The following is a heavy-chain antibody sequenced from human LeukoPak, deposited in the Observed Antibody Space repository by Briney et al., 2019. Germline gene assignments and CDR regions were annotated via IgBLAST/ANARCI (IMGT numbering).Heavy chain of an antibody. CDR2: IRYDGSNK. Sequence: GGSLRLSCAASGFTFSSYGMHWVRQAPGKGLEWVAFIRYDGSNKYYADSVKGRFTISRDNSKNTLYLQMNSLRAEDTAVYYCLGRQWGSGPPPSQGVYYDFWSGRSTAFDIWGQGTMVTVSS. CDR1: GFTFSSYG. V-gene: IGHV3-30*02. CDR3: LGRQWGSGPPPSQGVYYDFWSGRSTAFDI. J-gene: IGHJ3*02. D-gene: IGHD3-3*01.